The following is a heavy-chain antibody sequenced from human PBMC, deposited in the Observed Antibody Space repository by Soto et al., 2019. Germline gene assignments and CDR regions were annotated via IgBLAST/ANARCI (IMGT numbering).Heavy chain of an antibody. D-gene: IGHD5-12*01. Sequence: QLQLQESGSGLVKPSQTLSLTCAVSGGSISSGGYSWSWIRQPPGKGLEWIGYIYHSGSTYYNPSVKSRVTRSGDRSKSQFPLKLSAVTAADTAVYYCAAGGGLPRYYWGQGTLVTVSS. CDR1: GGSISSGGYS. CDR3: AAGGGLPRYY. J-gene: IGHJ4*02. CDR2: IYHSGST. V-gene: IGHV4-30-2*01.